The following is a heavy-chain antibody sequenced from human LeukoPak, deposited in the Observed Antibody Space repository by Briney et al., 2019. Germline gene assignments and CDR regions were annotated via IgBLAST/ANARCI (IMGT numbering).Heavy chain of an antibody. CDR1: GFTFSSYW. J-gene: IGHJ4*02. CDR2: IKQDGSEK. Sequence: GGSLRLSCAASGFTFSSYWMSWVRQAPGKGLEWVANIKQDGSEKYNVDSVKGRFTISRDHAKNSLYLQMNSLRAEDTAVYYCARYGSGSRSPYYWGQGTLVTVSS. D-gene: IGHD3-10*01. CDR3: ARYGSGSRSPYY. V-gene: IGHV3-7*01.